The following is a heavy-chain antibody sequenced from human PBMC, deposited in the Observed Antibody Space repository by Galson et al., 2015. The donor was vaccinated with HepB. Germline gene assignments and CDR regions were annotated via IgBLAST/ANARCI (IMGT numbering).Heavy chain of an antibody. CDR2: ISYDGSNK. CDR1: AFTYSTYT. CDR3: AKKEGGSYGAFDI. D-gene: IGHD1-26*01. J-gene: IGHJ3*02. V-gene: IGHV3-30-3*02. Sequence: SLRLSCAASAFTYSTYTMHWVRQAPGKGLEWVAVISYDGSNKYYADSVKGRFTISRDNSKNTLYLQMNSLRAEDTAVYYCAKKEGGSYGAFDIWGQGTMVTVSS.